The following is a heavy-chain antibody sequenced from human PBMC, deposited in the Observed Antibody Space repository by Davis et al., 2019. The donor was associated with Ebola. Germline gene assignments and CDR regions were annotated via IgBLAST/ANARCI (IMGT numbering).Heavy chain of an antibody. CDR1: GDSISSSNYY. CDR3: TRSPPRGVMVTLNWFDP. CDR2: IYYSGST. Sequence: SETLSLTCTVSGDSISSSNYYWVWIRQPPGKGLEWIGSIYYSGSTYYNPSLKGRVTFPVDISKNQFSLKLSSVTAADTAVYYCTRSPPRGVMVTLNWFDPWGRGTLVTVSP. J-gene: IGHJ5*02. V-gene: IGHV4-39*01. D-gene: IGHD3-16*01.